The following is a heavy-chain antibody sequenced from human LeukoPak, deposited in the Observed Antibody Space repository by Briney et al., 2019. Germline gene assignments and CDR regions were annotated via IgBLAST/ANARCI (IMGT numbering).Heavy chain of an antibody. J-gene: IGHJ4*02. CDR3: ARDSSGRPLDY. CDR1: GGSISSYY. Sequence: SETLSLTCTVTGGSISSYYWSWIRPPPGKGLEWIGYIYYSGSTNYNPSLKSRVTISVDTSKNQFSLKLSSVTAADTAVYYCARDSSGRPLDYWGQGTLVTVSS. CDR2: IYYSGST. V-gene: IGHV4-59*01. D-gene: IGHD6-19*01.